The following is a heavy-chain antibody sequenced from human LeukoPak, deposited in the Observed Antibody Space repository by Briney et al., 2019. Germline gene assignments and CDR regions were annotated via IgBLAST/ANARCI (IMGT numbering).Heavy chain of an antibody. CDR1: GFTFDDYA. J-gene: IGHJ4*02. CDR2: INWNSGSI. D-gene: IGHD3-10*01. CDR3: AKEVGSKGITMVRGALDY. V-gene: IGHV3-9*01. Sequence: PGRSLRLSCAASGFTFDDYAMHWVRQAPGKGLEWVSGINWNSGSIGYADSVKGRFTISRDNAKNSLYLQMNSLRAEDTALYYCAKEVGSKGITMVRGALDYWGQGTLVTVSS.